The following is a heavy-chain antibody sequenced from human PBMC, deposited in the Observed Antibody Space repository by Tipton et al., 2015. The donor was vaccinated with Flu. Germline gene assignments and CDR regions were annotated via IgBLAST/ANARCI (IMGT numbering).Heavy chain of an antibody. CDR2: VHHSGSR. Sequence: TLSLTCSVSGDSIRSDYFWGWIRQPPGKGLEWIGNVHHSGSRYYNPSLKSRVSMSVDASKNHFSLKLNSVTAADTAVYFCARRDYGNYVSDPKNWFDPWGPGTLVTVSS. J-gene: IGHJ5*02. V-gene: IGHV4-38-2*01. D-gene: IGHD4-11*01. CDR1: GDSIRSDYF. CDR3: ARRDYGNYVSDPKNWFDP.